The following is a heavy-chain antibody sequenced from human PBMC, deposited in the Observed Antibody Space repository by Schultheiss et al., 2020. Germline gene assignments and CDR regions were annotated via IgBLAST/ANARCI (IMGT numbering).Heavy chain of an antibody. CDR1: GGSISSGGYY. Sequence: SQTLSLTCTVSGGSISSGGYYWSWIRQHPGKGLEWIGYIYYSGSTYYNPSLKSRVTISVYRSKNQFSLKLSSVTAADTAVYYCARPMRGSSSGYYRYWGQGTLGTVSS. CDR2: IYYSGST. D-gene: IGHD3-22*01. V-gene: IGHV4-31*03. CDR3: ARPMRGSSSGYYRY. J-gene: IGHJ4*02.